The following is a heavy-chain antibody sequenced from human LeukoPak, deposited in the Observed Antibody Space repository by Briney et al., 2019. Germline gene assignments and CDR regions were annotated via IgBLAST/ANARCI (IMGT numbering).Heavy chain of an antibody. J-gene: IGHJ4*01. Sequence: GGSLRLSCAVSGFIFSDYWMNWVRQAPGKGPEWVASINQNGGEKSYVDSVKGRFTISRDNTKNSVYLQMSSLRAEDTAVYYCARDGTAPGLYFDSWGQGTLVTVSS. CDR2: INQNGGEK. D-gene: IGHD6-13*01. CDR1: GFIFSDYW. V-gene: IGHV3-7*01. CDR3: ARDGTAPGLYFDS.